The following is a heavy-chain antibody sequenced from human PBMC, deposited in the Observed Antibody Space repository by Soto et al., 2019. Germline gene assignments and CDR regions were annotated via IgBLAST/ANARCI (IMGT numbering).Heavy chain of an antibody. CDR1: GFSLSTSGVG. V-gene: IGHV2-5*01. Sequence: QITLKESGPTLVKPTQTLTLTCTFSGFSLSTSGVGVGWIRQPPGKALEWLALIHWNDDKRYSPSLKSRLTITKDTSKNQVVLTMTNMDPVDTATYCCAHRGRTYYDFWSGYNTYYFDYWGQGTLVTVSS. D-gene: IGHD3-3*01. CDR2: IHWNDDK. CDR3: AHRGRTYYDFWSGYNTYYFDY. J-gene: IGHJ4*02.